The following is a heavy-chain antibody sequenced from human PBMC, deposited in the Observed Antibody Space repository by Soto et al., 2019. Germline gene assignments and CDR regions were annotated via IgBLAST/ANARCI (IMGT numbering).Heavy chain of an antibody. Sequence: VASGKVSCKASGGTFSSYAISWVRQAPGQGLEWMGGIIPIFGTANYAQKFQGRVTITADESTSTAYMELSSLRSEDTAVYYCARGLEDCSSTSCPVGPFDPWGQGTLVTVSS. CDR1: GGTFSSYA. CDR3: ARGLEDCSSTSCPVGPFDP. CDR2: IIPIFGTA. D-gene: IGHD2-2*01. V-gene: IGHV1-69*13. J-gene: IGHJ5*02.